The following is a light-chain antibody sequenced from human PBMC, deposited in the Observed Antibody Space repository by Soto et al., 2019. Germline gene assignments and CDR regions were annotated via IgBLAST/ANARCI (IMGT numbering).Light chain of an antibody. Sequence: DIQMTQSPSSLSASVGDRVTITCRASQGISNYLAWYQQKPGKVPKLLIYAASTLQSGVPSRFSGSGSGTDFTLTISSLQPEDVATYYCQKYNSASWTLGQRTKVEIK. V-gene: IGKV1-27*01. CDR3: QKYNSASWT. CDR2: AAS. J-gene: IGKJ1*01. CDR1: QGISNY.